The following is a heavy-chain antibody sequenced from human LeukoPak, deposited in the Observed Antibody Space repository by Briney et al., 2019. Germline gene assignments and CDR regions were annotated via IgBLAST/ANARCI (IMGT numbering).Heavy chain of an antibody. CDR3: ARGGSSGYHYNAFDI. Sequence: GGSRRLSCAASGFTFSGYEMNWVRQAPGKGLEWVSYISISGTNMLYAGSVKGRFTISRDNSRTSLYLQMSSLRAEDTAVYYCARGGSSGYHYNAFDIWGLGTMVTVSS. J-gene: IGHJ3*02. CDR1: GFTFSGYE. CDR2: ISISGTNM. D-gene: IGHD3-22*01. V-gene: IGHV3-48*03.